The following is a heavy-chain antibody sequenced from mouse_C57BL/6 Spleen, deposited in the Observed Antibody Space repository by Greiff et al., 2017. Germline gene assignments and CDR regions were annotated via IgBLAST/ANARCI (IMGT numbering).Heavy chain of an antibody. Sequence: EVQLVESGGDLVKPGGSLKLSCAASGFTFSSYGMSWVRQTPDKRLEWVATISSGGSYTYYPDSVKGRFTISRDNAKNTLYLQMSSLKSEDTAMYYCASPLTGKGYFDVWGTGTTVTVSS. CDR1: GFTFSSYG. J-gene: IGHJ1*03. D-gene: IGHD4-1*01. V-gene: IGHV5-6*01. CDR3: ASPLTGKGYFDV. CDR2: ISSGGSYT.